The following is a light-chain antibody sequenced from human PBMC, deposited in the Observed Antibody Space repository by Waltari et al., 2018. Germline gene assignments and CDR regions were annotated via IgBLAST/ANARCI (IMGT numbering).Light chain of an antibody. V-gene: IGLV2-14*03. CDR1: SSDMGGYKP. Sequence: QSALTQPASVSGSPGQSITISCTGTSSDMGGYKPFSCYQQHTGKAPKLMIYDVSNRPSGVSIRFSGSKSGNTASLTISGLQAEDEADYYCSSFASSSTWVFGGGTKLTVL. CDR3: SSFASSSTWV. J-gene: IGLJ3*02. CDR2: DVS.